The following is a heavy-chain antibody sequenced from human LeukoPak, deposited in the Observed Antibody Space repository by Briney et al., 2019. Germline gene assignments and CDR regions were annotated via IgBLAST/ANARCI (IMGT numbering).Heavy chain of an antibody. J-gene: IGHJ4*02. CDR2: IRASGGST. D-gene: IGHD3-9*01. CDR1: GFTFGSYG. CDR3: VQEERYVDWLLGFYFDY. V-gene: IGHV3-23*01. Sequence: GGTLRLSCAASGFTFGSYGMSWVRQAPGKGLEWASSIRASGGSTYYADSVKGRFTISRDYSKNTLSLQMNSLRAEDTAVYYCVQEERYVDWLLGFYFDYWGQGTLVTVSS.